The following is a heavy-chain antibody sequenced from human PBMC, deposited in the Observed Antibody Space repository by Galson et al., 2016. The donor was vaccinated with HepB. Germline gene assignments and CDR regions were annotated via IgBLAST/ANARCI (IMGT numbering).Heavy chain of an antibody. CDR2: INPSGGST. V-gene: IGHV1-46*01. CDR1: GYTFTDFY. D-gene: IGHD1-26*01. J-gene: IGHJ4*02. Sequence: SVKVSCKASGYTFTDFYVHWVRQAPGQGLEWMGVINPSGGSTTYAQKFQGRVTMTRDTSTNTVYMDLSSLISEDTAVYYCARDPEGAATFDYWGQGTLVTVSS. CDR3: ARDPEGAATFDY.